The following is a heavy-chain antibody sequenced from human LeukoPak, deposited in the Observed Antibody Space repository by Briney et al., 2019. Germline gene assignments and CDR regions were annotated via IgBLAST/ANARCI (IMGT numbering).Heavy chain of an antibody. CDR2: ISSSGSTI. J-gene: IGHJ4*02. CDR1: GFTFSSYE. Sequence: GGSLRLSCAASGFTFSSYEMNWVRQAPGKGLEWVSYISSSGSTIYYADSVKGRFTISRDNAKNSLYLQMNSLRAEDTAVYYCARVSNWGFDYWGQGTLVTVSS. V-gene: IGHV3-48*03. D-gene: IGHD7-27*01. CDR3: ARVSNWGFDY.